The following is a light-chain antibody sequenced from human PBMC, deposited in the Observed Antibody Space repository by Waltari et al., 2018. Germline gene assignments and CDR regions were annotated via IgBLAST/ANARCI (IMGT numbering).Light chain of an antibody. V-gene: IGLV1-47*01. CDR1: SRDVGAYNY. CDR3: AAWDDSLSGRV. CDR2: RNN. Sequence: QSALTQPPSASGSPGQSVTISCTGTSRDVGAYNYVSWYQQYPGRAPKLLIYRNNQRPSGVPDRSSGSKSGTSASLAISGLRSEDEADYYCAAWDDSLSGRVFGGGTKVTVL. J-gene: IGLJ3*02.